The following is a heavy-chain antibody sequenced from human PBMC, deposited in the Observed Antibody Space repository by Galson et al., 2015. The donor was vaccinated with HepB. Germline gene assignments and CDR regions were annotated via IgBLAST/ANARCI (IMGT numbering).Heavy chain of an antibody. CDR2: IIPLSGTA. J-gene: IGHJ4*02. D-gene: IGHD3-22*01. Sequence: SVKVSCKASGDTFSSYVINWVRQAPGQGLEWMRGIIPLSGTADLAQKFQGRVTIVADKSTSAVYLELRSLRSEDTAVYYCARGQLREAYYYDSRGYFEMDYWGQGTLVTVSS. CDR1: GDTFSSYV. V-gene: IGHV1-69*06. CDR3: ARGQLREAYYYDSRGYFEMDY.